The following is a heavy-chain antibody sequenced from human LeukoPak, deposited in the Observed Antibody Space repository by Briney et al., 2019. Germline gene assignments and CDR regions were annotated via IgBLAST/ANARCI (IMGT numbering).Heavy chain of an antibody. CDR3: AKDMRTVTLYAFDI. Sequence: GGSLRLSCAASGFTFDDYAMHWVRQAPGKGLEWVSGISWNSGNIGYADSVKGRFTISRDNAKNSLYLQMNSLRAEDTALYYCAKDMRTVTLYAFDIWGQGTMVTVSS. CDR1: GFTFDDYA. CDR2: ISWNSGNI. V-gene: IGHV3-9*01. J-gene: IGHJ3*02. D-gene: IGHD4-17*01.